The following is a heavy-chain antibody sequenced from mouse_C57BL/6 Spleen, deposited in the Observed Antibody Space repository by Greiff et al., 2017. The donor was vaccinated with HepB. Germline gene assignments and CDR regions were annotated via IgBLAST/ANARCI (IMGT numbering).Heavy chain of an antibody. V-gene: IGHV1-52*01. D-gene: IGHD2-5*01. CDR1: GYTFTSYW. Sequence: QVQLQQPGAELVRPGSSVKLSCKASGYTFTSYWMHWVKQRPIQGLEWIVNIDPSDSETHYNQKFKDKATLTVDKSSSTAYMQLSSLTSEDSAVYYCARSYSNYDYAMDYWGQGTSVTVSS. J-gene: IGHJ4*01. CDR2: IDPSDSET. CDR3: ARSYSNYDYAMDY.